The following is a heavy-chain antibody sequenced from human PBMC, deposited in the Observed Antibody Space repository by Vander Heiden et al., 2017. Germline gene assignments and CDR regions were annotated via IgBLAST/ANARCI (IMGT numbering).Heavy chain of an antibody. V-gene: IGHV3-48*02. J-gene: IGHJ6*02. D-gene: IGHD3-10*01. CDR2: ISGTSSAI. CDR1: GFMFSSYS. CDR3: ARARPRGFYGMDV. Sequence: EAQLVESGGDLVQPGGSLRLPCSASGFMFSSYSMNWVRQAPGKGLEWVSYISGTSSAIHYADSLKGRFTISRDNVMDSLYLQMNNLTDDDTAVYYCARARPRGFYGMDVWGQGTTVTVSS.